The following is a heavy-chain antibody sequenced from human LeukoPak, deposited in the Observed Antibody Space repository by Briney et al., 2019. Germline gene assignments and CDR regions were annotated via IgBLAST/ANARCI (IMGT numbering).Heavy chain of an antibody. D-gene: IGHD3-22*01. CDR3: ARDFYDCSGYYYWLGY. J-gene: IGHJ4*02. CDR1: GFTFSSYG. CDR2: IWYDGSNK. Sequence: GGSLRLSCAASGFTFSSYGMHWVRRAPGKGLEWVAVIWYDGSNKYYADSVKGRFTISRDNSKNTLYLQMNSLRAEDTAVYYCARDFYDCSGYYYWLGYWGQGTLVTVSS. V-gene: IGHV3-33*01.